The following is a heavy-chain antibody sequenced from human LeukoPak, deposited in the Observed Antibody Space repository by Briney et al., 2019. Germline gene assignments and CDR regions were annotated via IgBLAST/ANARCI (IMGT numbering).Heavy chain of an antibody. CDR2: IWYDGSNK. CDR3: ARGGRPPNEEYYDFWSGYQDAFDI. CDR1: GFTFSSFG. Sequence: PGRSLRLSCAASGFTFSSFGMHWVRQAPGKGLEWVAVIWYDGSNKYYADSVKGRFTISRDNSKNTLYLQMNSLRAEDTAVYYCARGGRPPNEEYYDFWSGYQDAFDIWGQGTMVTVSS. J-gene: IGHJ3*02. D-gene: IGHD3-3*01. V-gene: IGHV3-33*01.